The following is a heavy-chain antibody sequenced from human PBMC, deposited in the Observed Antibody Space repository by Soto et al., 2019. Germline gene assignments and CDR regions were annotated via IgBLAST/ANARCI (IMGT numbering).Heavy chain of an antibody. CDR3: ATTLMRYCSSTSCYPLRYYYYGMDV. CDR2: IDPSDSYT. CDR1: GYSFTSYW. Sequence: PGESLKISCKGSGYSFTSYWISWARQMPGKGLEWMGRIDPSDSYTNYSPSFQGHVTISADKSISTAYLQWSSLKASDTAMYYCATTLMRYCSSTSCYPLRYYYYGMDVWGQGTTVTVSS. D-gene: IGHD2-2*01. V-gene: IGHV5-10-1*01. J-gene: IGHJ6*02.